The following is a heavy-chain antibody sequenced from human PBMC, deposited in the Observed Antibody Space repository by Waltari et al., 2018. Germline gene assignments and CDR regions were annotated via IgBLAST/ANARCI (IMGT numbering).Heavy chain of an antibody. Sequence: QVQLVQSGAEVKKPGASVKVSCKASGYTFTGYYMHWVRQAPGQGLEWMGLIHPNSGGTNYAQKFQGRLTMTRDTSISTAYMELSRLRSDDTAVYYCARVPGGGYYTFDYWGQGTLVTVSS. CDR2: IHPNSGGT. CDR3: ARVPGGGYYTFDY. D-gene: IGHD3-16*01. V-gene: IGHV1-2*02. J-gene: IGHJ4*02. CDR1: GYTFTGYY.